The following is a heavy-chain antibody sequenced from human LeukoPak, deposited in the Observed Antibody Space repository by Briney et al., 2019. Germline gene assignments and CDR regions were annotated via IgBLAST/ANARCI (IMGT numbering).Heavy chain of an antibody. CDR3: ARVSGDSKFRPCDY. J-gene: IGHJ4*02. CDR1: GFSFTDYW. CDR2: IKTDGSEK. V-gene: IGHV3-7*01. Sequence: GGSLRLSCAASGFSFTDYWMMWVRQAPGKGLEWLATIKTDGSEKTYLDSLRGRFMISRDNANQSLYLQMNSLRAEDTAVYYCARVSGDSKFRPCDYWGQGTLVTVSS. D-gene: IGHD2-21*02.